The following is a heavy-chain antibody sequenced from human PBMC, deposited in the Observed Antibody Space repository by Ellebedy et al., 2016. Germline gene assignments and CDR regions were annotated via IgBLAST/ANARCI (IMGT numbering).Heavy chain of an antibody. CDR2: ISNDGTMR. CDR3: AISIDRGVINFYYYGMDV. D-gene: IGHD3-10*01. V-gene: IGHV3-30-3*01. Sequence: GGSLRLXXVASGSVFSRYTMHWVRQAPGKGLEWVALISNDGTMRHTAESVKGRFTISRDNSRNTVYLQMNSLRQEDTAVYFCAISIDRGVINFYYYGMDVWGQGTTVTVSS. CDR1: GSVFSRYT. J-gene: IGHJ6*02.